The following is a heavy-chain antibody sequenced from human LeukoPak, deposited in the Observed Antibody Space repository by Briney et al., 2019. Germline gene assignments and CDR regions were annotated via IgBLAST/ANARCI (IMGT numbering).Heavy chain of an antibody. CDR1: GGSMYSYY. J-gene: IGHJ4*02. Sequence: PSETLSLTCTVSGGSMYSYYWSWIRQPPGKGLEWIGHIFYSGTTNYNPSLQSRVTLSIDMSKSQFSLRLTSVNAADTAVYYCARVGVAAAGSPDYWGQGTLVTVSS. CDR2: IFYSGTT. V-gene: IGHV4-59*01. D-gene: IGHD6-13*01. CDR3: ARVGVAAAGSPDY.